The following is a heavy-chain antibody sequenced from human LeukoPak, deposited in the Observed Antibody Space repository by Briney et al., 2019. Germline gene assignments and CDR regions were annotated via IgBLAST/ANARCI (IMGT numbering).Heavy chain of an antibody. J-gene: IGHJ5*02. CDR1: GGTFSSYA. CDR3: AVLYSSSPFDP. CDR2: INAGNGNT. D-gene: IGHD6-6*01. V-gene: IGHV1-3*01. Sequence: GASVKVSCKASGGTFSSYAISWVRQAPGQRLEWMGWINAGNGNTKYSQKFQGRVTITRDTSASTAYMELSSLRSEDTAVYYCAVLYSSSPFDPWGQGTLVTVSS.